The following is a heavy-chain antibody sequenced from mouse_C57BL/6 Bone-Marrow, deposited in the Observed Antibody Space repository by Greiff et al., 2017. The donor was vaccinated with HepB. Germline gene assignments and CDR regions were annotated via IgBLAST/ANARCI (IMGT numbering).Heavy chain of an antibody. CDR3: ARDYDYTSAWFAY. Sequence: QVQLQQSGAELVKPGASVKLSCKASGYTFTSYWMHWVKQRPGQGLEWIGMIHPNSGSTNYNEKFKSKATLTVDKSSSTAYMQLSSLTSEDSAVYYCARDYDYTSAWFAYWGQGTLVTVSA. J-gene: IGHJ3*01. CDR2: IHPNSGST. CDR1: GYTFTSYW. D-gene: IGHD2-4*01. V-gene: IGHV1-64*01.